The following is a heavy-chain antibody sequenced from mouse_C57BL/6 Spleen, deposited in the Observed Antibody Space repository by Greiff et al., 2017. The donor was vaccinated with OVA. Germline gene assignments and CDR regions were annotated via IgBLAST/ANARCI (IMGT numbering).Heavy chain of an antibody. Sequence: QVQLQQSGAELVRPGASVTLSCKASGYTFTDYEMHWVKQTPVHGLEWIGAIDPETGGTAYNQKFKGKAILTADKSSSTAYMELRSLTSEDSAVYDCTTRYGSSYWYFDVWGTGTTVTVSS. J-gene: IGHJ1*03. V-gene: IGHV1-15*01. CDR2: IDPETGGT. CDR1: GYTFTDYE. D-gene: IGHD1-1*01. CDR3: TTRYGSSYWYFDV.